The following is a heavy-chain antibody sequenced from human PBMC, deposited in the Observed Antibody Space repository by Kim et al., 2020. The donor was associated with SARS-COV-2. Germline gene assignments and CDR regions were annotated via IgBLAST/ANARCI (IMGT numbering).Heavy chain of an antibody. CDR1: GGSISSYY. CDR2: IYYSGST. V-gene: IGHV4-59*01. Sequence: SETLSLTCTVSGGSISSYYWSWIRQPPGKGLEWIGYIYYSGSTNYNPSLKSRVTISVDTSKNQFSLKLSSVTAADTAVYYCARRDYYDSSGYSLSPAFDIWGQGTMVTVSS. CDR3: ARRDYYDSSGYSLSPAFDI. J-gene: IGHJ3*02. D-gene: IGHD3-22*01.